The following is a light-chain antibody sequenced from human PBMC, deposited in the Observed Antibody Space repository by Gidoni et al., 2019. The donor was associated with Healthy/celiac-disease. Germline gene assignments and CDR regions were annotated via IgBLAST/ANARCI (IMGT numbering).Light chain of an antibody. Sequence: EIVLTQSPGTLSLSPGERATLSCRASQSVSSSYLAWYQQKPGQAPRLLIYGASRRATGIPDRFSGSGSGTDFTLTISRLEPEDFAVYYCQQYGSSPGTFGQXTKLEIK. J-gene: IGKJ2*02. V-gene: IGKV3-20*01. CDR2: GAS. CDR3: QQYGSSPGT. CDR1: QSVSSSY.